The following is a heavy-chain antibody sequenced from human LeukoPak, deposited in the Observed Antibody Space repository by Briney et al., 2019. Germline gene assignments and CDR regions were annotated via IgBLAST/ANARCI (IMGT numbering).Heavy chain of an antibody. CDR1: GYTFTDYY. Sequence: ASVKVSCKTSGYTFTDYYIHWVRQPPGQGLEWMGWINRNSGDTNSAQKFQGRVTMTGDTSISTAYMELRRVTSDDTAVYYCARDRDYSNTERGFAYWGQGTLVTVSS. D-gene: IGHD4-11*01. CDR3: ARDRDYSNTERGFAY. V-gene: IGHV1-2*02. J-gene: IGHJ4*02. CDR2: INRNSGDT.